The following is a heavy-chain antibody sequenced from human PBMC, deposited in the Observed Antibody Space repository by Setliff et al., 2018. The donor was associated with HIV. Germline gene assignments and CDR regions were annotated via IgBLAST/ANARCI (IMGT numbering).Heavy chain of an antibody. CDR1: GGSFSGYY. CDR3: ARIPQLLDYAMDV. CDR2: IFHSGST. J-gene: IGHJ6*02. Sequence: PSETLSLTCAVYGGSFSGYYWSWIRQPPGKGLEWIGYIFHSGSTYYNPSLKSRVTISVDRSKNQFSLNVTSVTAADTAVYYCARIPQLLDYAMDVWGQGTTVTVSS. D-gene: IGHD2-2*01. V-gene: IGHV4-34*12.